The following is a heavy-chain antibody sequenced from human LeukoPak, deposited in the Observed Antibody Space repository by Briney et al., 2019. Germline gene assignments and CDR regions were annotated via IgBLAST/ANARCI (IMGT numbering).Heavy chain of an antibody. J-gene: IGHJ4*02. CDR3: ANFHRGYSYGSIDY. CDR2: ISYDGSNK. CDR1: GFTFSSYA. V-gene: IGHV3-30-3*01. Sequence: GRSLRLSCAASGFTFSSYAMHWVRQAPGKGLEWVAVISYDGSNKYYADSMKGRFTISRDNSKNTLYLQMNSLRTEDTAVYYCANFHRGYSYGSIDYWGQGTLVTVSS. D-gene: IGHD5-18*01.